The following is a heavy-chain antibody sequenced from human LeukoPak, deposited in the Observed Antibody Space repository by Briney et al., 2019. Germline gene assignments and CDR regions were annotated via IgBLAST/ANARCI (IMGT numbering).Heavy chain of an antibody. V-gene: IGHV4-61*02. J-gene: IGHJ5*02. CDR2: IYTSGST. CDR1: GGSISSGSYY. D-gene: IGHD3-3*01. Sequence: PSETLSLTCTVSGGSISSGSYYWSWIRQPAGKGLEWIGRIYTSGSTNYNPSLKSRVTISVDTSKNQFSLKLSSVTAADTAVYYCARADFWSGFSIPWGQGTLVTVSS. CDR3: ARADFWSGFSIP.